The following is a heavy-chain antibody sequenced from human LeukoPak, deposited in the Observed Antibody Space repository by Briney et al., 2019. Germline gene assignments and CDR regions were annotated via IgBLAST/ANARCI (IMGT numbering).Heavy chain of an antibody. CDR1: GYTFTSYG. D-gene: IGHD4-17*01. CDR3: AREDYGQGSVS. CDR2: INPNSGGT. Sequence: ASVKVSCKASGYTFTSYGISWVRQAPGQGLEWMGWINPNSGGTNYAQKFQGRVTMTRDTSISTAYMELSRLRSDDTAVYYCAREDYGQGSVSWGQGTLVTVSS. V-gene: IGHV1-2*02. J-gene: IGHJ5*02.